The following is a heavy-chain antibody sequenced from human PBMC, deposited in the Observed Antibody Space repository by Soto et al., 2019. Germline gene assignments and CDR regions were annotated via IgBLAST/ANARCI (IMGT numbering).Heavy chain of an antibody. V-gene: IGHV3-30-3*01. CDR2: ISYDGSNK. J-gene: IGHJ4*02. D-gene: IGHD5-12*01. CDR1: GFTFSRDA. Sequence: VGSLILSCADSGFTFSRDAMHWFRQAPVNGLEWVAVISYDGSNKYYADSVKGRFTISRDNSKNTLYLQMNSLRAEDTAVYYCASVEMATIPTPFDYWGQGTLVTVSS. CDR3: ASVEMATIPTPFDY.